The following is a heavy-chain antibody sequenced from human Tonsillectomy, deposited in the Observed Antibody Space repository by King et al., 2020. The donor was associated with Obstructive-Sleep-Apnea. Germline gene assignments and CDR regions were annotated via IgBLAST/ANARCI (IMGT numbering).Heavy chain of an antibody. CDR2: IDYSGNS. Sequence: VQLQESGPGLVKPSETLSLTCTVSGGSISSYYWSWIRQPPGKGLEWIGYIDYSGNSKYNPSLNSRVTISGDTSKNQFSVKLSSVTAADTAVYYCARHRTGYQYPYYFDYWGQGTLVTVSS. CDR1: GGSISSYY. V-gene: IGHV4-59*08. CDR3: ARHRTGYQYPYYFDY. J-gene: IGHJ4*02. D-gene: IGHD2-8*02.